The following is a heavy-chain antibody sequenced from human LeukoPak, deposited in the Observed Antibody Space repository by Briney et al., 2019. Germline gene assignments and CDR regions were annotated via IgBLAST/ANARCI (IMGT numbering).Heavy chain of an antibody. D-gene: IGHD3-9*01. CDR2: ISAYNGNT. CDR1: GYTFTSYG. CDR3: ARGPVLRYFDWLPHYYYGMDV. V-gene: IGHV1-18*01. J-gene: IGHJ6*02. Sequence: ASVKVSCKASGYTFTSYGISWVRQAPGQGLEWMGWISAYNGNTNYAQKLQGRVTMTTDTSTSTAYMELRSLRSDDTAVYYCARGPVLRYFDWLPHYYYGMDVWGQGTTVTVSS.